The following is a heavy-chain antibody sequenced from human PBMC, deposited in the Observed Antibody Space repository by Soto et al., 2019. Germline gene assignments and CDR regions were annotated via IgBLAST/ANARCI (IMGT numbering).Heavy chain of an antibody. CDR1: GFTFSSYA. CDR2: ISGSGGST. J-gene: IGHJ6*02. D-gene: IGHD2-21*02. CDR3: AKENYCGGDCYSPPLDV. Sequence: PGGSLRLSCAASGFTFSSYAMSWVRQAPGKGLEWVSTISGSGGSTYYADSVKGRFTISRDNSKNTLYLQMNSLRAEDTAVYYCAKENYCGGDCYSPPLDVWGQGTTVTVSS. V-gene: IGHV3-23*01.